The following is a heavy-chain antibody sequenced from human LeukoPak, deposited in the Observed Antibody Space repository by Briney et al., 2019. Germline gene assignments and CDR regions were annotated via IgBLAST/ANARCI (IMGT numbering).Heavy chain of an antibody. V-gene: IGHV4-39*01. Sequence: SETLSLTCTVSGDSISSTNYYWGWIRQPPGKGLEWIGSIYYSGSTYYNPSLESRVTISVDTSKNQFSLKLSSVTAADTAVYYCARHLGYCSGGSCRGLNWFDPWGQGALSPSPQ. CDR1: GDSISSTNYY. CDR2: IYYSGST. D-gene: IGHD2-15*01. CDR3: ARHLGYCSGGSCRGLNWFDP. J-gene: IGHJ5*02.